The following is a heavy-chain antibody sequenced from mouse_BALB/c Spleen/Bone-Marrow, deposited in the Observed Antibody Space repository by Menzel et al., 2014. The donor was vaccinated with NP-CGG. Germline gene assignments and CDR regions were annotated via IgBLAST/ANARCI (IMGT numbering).Heavy chain of an antibody. Sequence: VKLMESGGGLVKPGGSLKLSCAASGFTFSSYAMSWVRQTPEKRLEWVATISSGGSYTYYPDSVKGRFTISRDNAKNTLYLQMSSLRSEDTAMYYCARQLLRYYFDYWGQGTTLTVSS. J-gene: IGHJ2*01. CDR2: ISSGGSYT. CDR1: GFTFSSYA. V-gene: IGHV5-9-3*01. CDR3: ARQLLRYYFDY. D-gene: IGHD1-1*01.